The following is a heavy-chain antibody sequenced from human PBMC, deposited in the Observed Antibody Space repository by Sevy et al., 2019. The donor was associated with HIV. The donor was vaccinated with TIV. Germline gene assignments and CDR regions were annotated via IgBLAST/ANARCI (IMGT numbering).Heavy chain of an antibody. CDR3: AGEDAWGRGYS. J-gene: IGHJ4*02. D-gene: IGHD1-26*01. CDR2: IYYNGHI. CDR1: GGSITSLY. Sequence: SETLSLTCTVSGGSITSLYWNWIRQPPGKGLEWLANIYYNGHINYNPSLKSRVTLSLDTSKNQFSLRLSSVNAADTAMYYCAGEDAWGRGYSWGQGTLVTVSS. V-gene: IGHV4-59*08.